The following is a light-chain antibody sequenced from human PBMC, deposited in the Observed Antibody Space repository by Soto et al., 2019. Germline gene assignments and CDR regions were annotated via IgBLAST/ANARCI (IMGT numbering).Light chain of an antibody. V-gene: IGKV3-20*01. CDR1: ESVSGRQ. J-gene: IGKJ5*01. CDR2: SAT. Sequence: EIVLTQSPFTLSLSPGERATPSCRASESVSGRQLAWYQQKPGQAPRLIMYSATNRATGIPDRFGGSVSGTDFTLTISSLEPEDFAVFYCQQYATSPSFGQGTRLEIK. CDR3: QQYATSPS.